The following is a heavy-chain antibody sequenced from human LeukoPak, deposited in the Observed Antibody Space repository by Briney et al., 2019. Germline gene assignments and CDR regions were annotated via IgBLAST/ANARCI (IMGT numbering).Heavy chain of an antibody. D-gene: IGHD3-3*01. CDR1: GFTFSTYA. V-gene: IGHV3-23*01. J-gene: IGHJ4*02. CDR3: AKYAGIYDFWSGYYINY. Sequence: GGSLRLSCAASGFTFSTYAMSWVRQAPGKGLEWVSTISGSGANTYYADSVRGRFTISRDNSKNTLYLHMNSLRAEDTAVYYCAKYAGIYDFWSGYYINYWGQGTLVTVSS. CDR2: ISGSGANT.